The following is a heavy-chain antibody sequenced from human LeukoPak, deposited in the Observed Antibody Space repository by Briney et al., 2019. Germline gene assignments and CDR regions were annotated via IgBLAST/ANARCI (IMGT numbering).Heavy chain of an antibody. V-gene: IGHV3-21*01. Sequence: GGSLRLSCAASGFTFSSDAMSWVRQAPGKGLEWVSSISSSSSYIYYADSVKGRFTISRHNAKNSLYLQMNSLRAEDTAVYYCARAGSGYEDGFDYWGQGTLVTVSS. CDR2: ISSSSSYI. D-gene: IGHD5-12*01. CDR3: ARAGSGYEDGFDY. CDR1: GFTFSSDA. J-gene: IGHJ4*02.